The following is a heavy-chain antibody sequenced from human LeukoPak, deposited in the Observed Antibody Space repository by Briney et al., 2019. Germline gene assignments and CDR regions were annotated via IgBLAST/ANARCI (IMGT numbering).Heavy chain of an antibody. CDR3: ASNIAARFSFDY. CDR2: IYYSGST. CDR1: GGSISSYY. D-gene: IGHD6-6*01. Sequence: SETLSLTCTVSGGSISSYYWSWIRQPPGKGLEWIGYIYYSGSTNYNPSLKSRVTISVDTSKNQFSLKLSSVTAADTAVYYCASNIAARFSFDYWGQGTLVTVSS. V-gene: IGHV4-59*08. J-gene: IGHJ4*02.